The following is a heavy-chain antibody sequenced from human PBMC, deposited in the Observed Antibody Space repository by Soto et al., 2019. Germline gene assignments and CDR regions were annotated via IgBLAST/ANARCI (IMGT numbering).Heavy chain of an antibody. CDR1: GXPFNRNG. CDR2: IWYDGSKE. Sequence: LRLSVAASGXPFNRNGMHWVRQAPGKGLEWVAVIWYDGSKEYYSDSVKGRFTISRDNSKNMLYLQMNSVRVEDTPVYFCARDRAAGNYFYYGMDVWGQGTTVTVSS. CDR3: ARDRAAGNYFYYGMDV. D-gene: IGHD1-1*01. V-gene: IGHV3-33*01. J-gene: IGHJ6*02.